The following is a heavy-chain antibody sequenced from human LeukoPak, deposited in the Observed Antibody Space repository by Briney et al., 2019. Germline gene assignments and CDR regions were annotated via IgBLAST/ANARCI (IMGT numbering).Heavy chain of an antibody. CDR2: INPNSGGT. Sequence: ASVKVSCKVSGYTLTELSMHWVRQAPGQGLEWMGWINPNSGGTNYAQKFQGRVTMTRDTSISTAYMELSRLRSDDTAVYYCARDGAAAGKRGVINWFDPWGQGTLVTVSS. J-gene: IGHJ5*02. CDR1: GYTLTELS. CDR3: ARDGAAAGKRGVINWFDP. V-gene: IGHV1-2*02. D-gene: IGHD6-13*01.